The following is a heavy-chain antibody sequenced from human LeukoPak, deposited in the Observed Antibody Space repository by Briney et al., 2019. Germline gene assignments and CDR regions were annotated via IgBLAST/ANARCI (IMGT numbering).Heavy chain of an antibody. CDR2: IYYSGST. CDR3: ARLSGMAYFDY. V-gene: IGHV4-39*01. Sequence: PSETLSLTCTVSGGSISSSSYYWGWIRQPPGKGLERIGSIYYSGSTYYNPSLKSRVTISVDTSKNQFSLKLSSVTAADTAVYYCARLSGMAYFDYWGQGTLVTVSS. J-gene: IGHJ4*02. CDR1: GGSISSSSYY. D-gene: IGHD6-13*01.